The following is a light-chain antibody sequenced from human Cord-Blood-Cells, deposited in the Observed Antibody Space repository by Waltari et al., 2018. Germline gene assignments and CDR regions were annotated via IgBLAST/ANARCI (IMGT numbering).Light chain of an antibody. CDR1: QSISSY. J-gene: IGKJ2*01. V-gene: IGKV1-39*01. CDR2: AAS. Sequence: DIQMTQSPSSLSASVGDRVTITCRVSQSISSYLNWYQQKPGKAPKLLIYAASSLQSGVPSRFSGSGSGTDFTLTISSLQPEDFATYYCQQSYSTPPENTFGQGTKLEIK. CDR3: QQSYSTPPENT.